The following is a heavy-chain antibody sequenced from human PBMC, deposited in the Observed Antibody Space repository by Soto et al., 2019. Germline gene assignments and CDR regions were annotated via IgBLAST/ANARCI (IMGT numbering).Heavy chain of an antibody. Sequence: ASVKVSCKASGSTFTSYYMHWVLQAPGQGLEWMGIINPIGGSRSDAQKFQGRVAMTRDTSTSTVYMSLSSLRSEVTACDDCARAGITIFGVAIMSYFECREQGPLITVSS. V-gene: IGHV1-46*01. CDR1: GSTFTSYY. D-gene: IGHD3-3*01. CDR2: INPIGGSR. J-gene: IGHJ4*02. CDR3: ARAGITIFGVAIMSYFEC.